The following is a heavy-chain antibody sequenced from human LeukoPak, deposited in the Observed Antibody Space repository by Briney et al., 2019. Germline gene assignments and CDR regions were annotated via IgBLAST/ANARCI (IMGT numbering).Heavy chain of an antibody. CDR2: IYTSGST. V-gene: IGHV4-4*07. D-gene: IGHD2-21*02. CDR1: GGSISSYY. CDR3: AREWVYCGCDCYYDY. J-gene: IGHJ4*02. Sequence: PSETLSLTCTVSGGSISSYYWSWIRQPAGKGLEWIGRIYTSGSTNYNPSLKSRVTMSVDTSKNQFSLKLSSVTAADTAVYYYAREWVYCGCDCYYDYWGQGTLVTVSS.